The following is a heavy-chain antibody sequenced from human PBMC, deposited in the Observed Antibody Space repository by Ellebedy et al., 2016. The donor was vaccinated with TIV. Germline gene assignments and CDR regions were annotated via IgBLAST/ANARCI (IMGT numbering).Heavy chain of an antibody. CDR1: GFTFSNYA. J-gene: IGHJ4*02. CDR2: MTSPGDTM. D-gene: IGHD5-18*01. Sequence: GGSLRLSCAASGFTFSNYAMSWVRQAPGKGLEWVSMTSPGDTMHYADYVKGRFTISRDNSKNTLYLQMNSLRAEDTAVYFCVKDGPHGYGYPYYFDYWGQGTLVTVSS. V-gene: IGHV3-23*01. CDR3: VKDGPHGYGYPYYFDY.